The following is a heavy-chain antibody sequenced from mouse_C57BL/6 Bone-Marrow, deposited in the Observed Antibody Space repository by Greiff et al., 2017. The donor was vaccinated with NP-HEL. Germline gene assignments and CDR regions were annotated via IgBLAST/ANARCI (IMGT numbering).Heavy chain of an antibody. J-gene: IGHJ3*01. D-gene: IGHD2-5*01. CDR3: ARGYSNYPFAY. V-gene: IGHV9-3*01. CDR1: GYTFTTYG. Sequence: VHLVESGPELKKPGETVKISCKASGYTFTTYGMSWVKQAPGKGLKWMGWINTYSGVPTYADDFKGRFAFSLETSASTAYLQINNLKNEDTATYFCARGYSNYPFAYWGQGTLVTVSA. CDR2: INTYSGVP.